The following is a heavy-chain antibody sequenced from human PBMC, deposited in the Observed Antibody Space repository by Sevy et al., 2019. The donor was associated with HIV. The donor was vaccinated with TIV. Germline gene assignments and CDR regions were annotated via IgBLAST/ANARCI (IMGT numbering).Heavy chain of an antibody. D-gene: IGHD3-10*01. CDR2: IIPIFGTG. CDR3: VITMVRGVTLGVVDY. Sequence: ASVKVSCKASGGTFSSYSISWVRQAPGQGLEWMGGIIPIFGTGNYAQKFQGRVTITADESTSTAYMELRSLRSEDTAVYYGVITMVRGVTLGVVDYWGQGTLVTVSS. V-gene: IGHV1-69*13. CDR1: GGTFSSYS. J-gene: IGHJ4*02.